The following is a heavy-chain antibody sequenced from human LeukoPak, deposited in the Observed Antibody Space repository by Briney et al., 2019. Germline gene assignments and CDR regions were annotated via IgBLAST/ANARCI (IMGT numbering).Heavy chain of an antibody. V-gene: IGHV4-30-4*08. Sequence: SETLSLTCTVSGGSISSGDYYWSWIRQPPGKGLEWIGYIYYSGSTYYNPSLKSRVTISVDTSKNQFSLKLSSVTAADTAVYYCASAFCGGDCYWGHCWGQGTLVTVSS. CDR1: GGSISSGDYY. CDR2: IYYSGST. J-gene: IGHJ4*02. D-gene: IGHD2-21*01. CDR3: ASAFCGGDCYWGHC.